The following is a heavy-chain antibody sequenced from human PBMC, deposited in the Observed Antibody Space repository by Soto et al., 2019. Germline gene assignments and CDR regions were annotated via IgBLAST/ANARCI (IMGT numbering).Heavy chain of an antibody. D-gene: IGHD6-6*01. J-gene: IGHJ4*02. Sequence: SETLSLTCAVYGGSFSGAYWSWIRQTPGKGLEWIGEINHRGSAIYNPSLKSRVTISVDASKNQFSLRVTSVTAADTAVYYCARQSLTSRHFDYWGQGTPVNVSS. V-gene: IGHV4-34*01. CDR3: ARQSLTSRHFDY. CDR1: GGSFSGAY. CDR2: INHRGSA.